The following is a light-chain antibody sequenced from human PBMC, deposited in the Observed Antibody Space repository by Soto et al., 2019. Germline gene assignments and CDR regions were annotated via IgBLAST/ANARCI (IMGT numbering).Light chain of an antibody. V-gene: IGKV3-11*01. CDR3: QQRINWPIT. CDR2: DAS. Sequence: EIVLTQSPASLSLSPGEGATLSCRASQSISSQLAWYQQIPGQAPRLLIYDASNRATGIPARFSGSGSGTDFTLTISSLEPEDFAVYYCQQRINWPITFGQGTRLEI. J-gene: IGKJ5*01. CDR1: QSISSQ.